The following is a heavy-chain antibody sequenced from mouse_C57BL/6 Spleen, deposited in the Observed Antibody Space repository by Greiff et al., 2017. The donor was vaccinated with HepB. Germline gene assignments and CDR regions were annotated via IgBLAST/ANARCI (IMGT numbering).Heavy chain of an antibody. D-gene: IGHD1-1*01. CDR1: GFTFSSYA. CDR3: ARDRGYGSSYDWYFDV. V-gene: IGHV5-4*01. CDR2: ISDGGSYT. J-gene: IGHJ1*03. Sequence: DVKLVESGGGLVKPGGSLKLSCAASGFTFSSYAMSWVRQTPEKRLEWVATISDGGSYTYYPDNVKGRFTISRDNAKNNLYLQMSHLKSEDTAMYYCARDRGYGSSYDWYFDVWGTGTTVTVSS.